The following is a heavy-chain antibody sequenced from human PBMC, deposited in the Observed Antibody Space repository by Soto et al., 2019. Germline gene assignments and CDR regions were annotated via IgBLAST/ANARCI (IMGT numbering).Heavy chain of an antibody. V-gene: IGHV3-7*05. CDR2: IKQDGSEK. CDR3: ARDSPLGTDYFDY. CDR1: GFTFSSYW. Sequence: GSLRLSCAASGFTFSSYWMSWVRQAPGKGLEWVANIKQDGSEKYYVDSVKGRFTISRDNAKNSLYLQMNSLRAEDTAVYYCARDSPLGTDYFDYWGQGTLVTVSS. J-gene: IGHJ4*02. D-gene: IGHD3-16*01.